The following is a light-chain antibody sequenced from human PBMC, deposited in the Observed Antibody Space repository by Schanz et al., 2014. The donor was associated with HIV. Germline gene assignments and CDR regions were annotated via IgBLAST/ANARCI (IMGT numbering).Light chain of an antibody. CDR1: SSDVGRFNY. V-gene: IGLV2-14*03. CDR2: DVS. CDR3: SSYTSTNTLVV. J-gene: IGLJ2*01. Sequence: SALTQPASVSGSPGQSITISCTGTSSDVGRFNYVSWYQQHPGKAPKLMVYDVSNRPSGISYRFSGSKSGNTASLTISGLQAEDEGDYYCSSYTSTNTLVVFGGGTKLTVL.